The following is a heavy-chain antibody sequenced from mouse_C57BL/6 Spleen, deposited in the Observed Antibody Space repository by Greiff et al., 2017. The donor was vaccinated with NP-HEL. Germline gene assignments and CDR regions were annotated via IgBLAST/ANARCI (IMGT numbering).Heavy chain of an antibody. CDR1: GYAFSSSW. V-gene: IGHV1-82*01. J-gene: IGHJ1*03. CDR3: ARKGTGTWYFDV. Sequence: VQLQESGPELVKPGASVKISCKASGYAFSSSWMNWVKQRPGKGLEWIGRIYPGDGDTNYNGKFKGKATLTEAKPSSTAYMQLSSLTSEDSSVYCCARKGTGTWYFDVWGTGTTVTVSS. D-gene: IGHD4-1*01. CDR2: IYPGDGDT.